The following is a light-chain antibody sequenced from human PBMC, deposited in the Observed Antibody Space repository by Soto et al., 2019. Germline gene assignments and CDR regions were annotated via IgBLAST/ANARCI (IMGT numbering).Light chain of an antibody. J-gene: IGKJ1*01. V-gene: IGKV3-15*01. Sequence: VMTQSLATLSVSKGERATLSCRASQSLRSSLAWYQQKPGQAPRLLIYGASTRATGIPARISGSGSGTEFTLTISSLQSEDFAVYYCQQYNNWPGTFGQGTKVDIK. CDR3: QQYNNWPGT. CDR2: GAS. CDR1: QSLRSS.